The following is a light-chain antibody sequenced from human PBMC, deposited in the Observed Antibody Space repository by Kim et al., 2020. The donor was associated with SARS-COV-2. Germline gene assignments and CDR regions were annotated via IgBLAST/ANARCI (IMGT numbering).Light chain of an antibody. CDR2: EDT. CDR1: KLGSKS. Sequence: PGHTASITGCSYKLGSKSVNWYQQKPGTAPVLVIYEDTERPSGVPDRFSGSKSGTTASLTISGVQAEDEADYYCASCDNSVNVWVFGGGTQLTVL. V-gene: IGLV3-25*01. CDR3: ASCDNSVNVWV. J-gene: IGLJ3*02.